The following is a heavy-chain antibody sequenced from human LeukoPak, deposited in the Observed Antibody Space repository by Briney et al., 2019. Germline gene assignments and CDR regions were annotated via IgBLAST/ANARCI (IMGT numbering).Heavy chain of an antibody. CDR3: ARVGSGSFDY. J-gene: IGHJ4*02. V-gene: IGHV4-61*05. CDR1: GGSISSSSYH. CDR2: NSYSGNT. Sequence: PSETLSLTCTVSGGSISSSSYHWGWIRQPPGKGLEWIGYNSYSGNTNYNPSLKSRVTISVDTSKNHFSPNLSSVTAADTAVYYCARVGSGSFDYWGQGTLVTVSS. D-gene: IGHD1-26*01.